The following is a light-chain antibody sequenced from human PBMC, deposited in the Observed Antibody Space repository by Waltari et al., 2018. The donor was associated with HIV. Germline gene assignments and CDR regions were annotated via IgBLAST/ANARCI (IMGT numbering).Light chain of an antibody. V-gene: IGKV1-33*01. Sequence: DIQMTQSPSSLSASVGGRVTITCQASQDISSYLNWYQQKPRKAPKLLIFGASSLESGVPARFSGSGSGTDFTFTISSLQPEDIATYFCQQSDHIPQTFGQGTGVDIK. CDR1: QDISSY. CDR3: QQSDHIPQT. CDR2: GAS. J-gene: IGKJ5*01.